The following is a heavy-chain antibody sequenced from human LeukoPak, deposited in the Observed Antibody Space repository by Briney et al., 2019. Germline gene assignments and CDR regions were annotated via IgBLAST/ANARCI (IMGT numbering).Heavy chain of an antibody. V-gene: IGHV3-21*01. Sequence: GVSLRLSCAASGFTFSSYSMNWVRQAPGKGLEWVSSISSSSSYIYYADSVKGRFTISRDNAKNSLYLQMNSLRAEDTAVYYCARDDEDFWSGYYDAFDIWGQGTMVTVSS. D-gene: IGHD3-3*01. CDR3: ARDDEDFWSGYYDAFDI. CDR1: GFTFSSYS. CDR2: ISSSSSYI. J-gene: IGHJ3*02.